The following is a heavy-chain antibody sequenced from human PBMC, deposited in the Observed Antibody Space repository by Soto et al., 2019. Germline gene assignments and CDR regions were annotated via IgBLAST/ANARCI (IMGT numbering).Heavy chain of an antibody. V-gene: IGHV1-18*04. CDR2: ISGYNVHT. J-gene: IGHJ4*02. Sequence: ASVKVSCKASGYSFFTYGINWVRQVPGQGLEWMGWISGYNVHTLYAPKFQGRVTMTRDTATSTAFMELRSLRSDDTAVYYCARDRALTDSGSYSYWGQGTLVTVSS. CDR1: GYSFFTYG. D-gene: IGHD1-26*01. CDR3: ARDRALTDSGSYSY.